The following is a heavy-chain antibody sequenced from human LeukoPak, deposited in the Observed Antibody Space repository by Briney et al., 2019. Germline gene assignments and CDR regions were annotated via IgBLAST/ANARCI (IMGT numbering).Heavy chain of an antibody. Sequence: GRSLRLSCAASGFTFSTYGMHWVRQAPGKGLEWVAVTSFDGSNQYYADSVKGRFTISRDNFKSTLFLQMNSLTAEDTAAYYCAKGIRDFSWLPSFDWWGQGIQVTVSS. CDR1: GFTFSTYG. D-gene: IGHD3-9*01. J-gene: IGHJ4*02. CDR2: TSFDGSNQ. V-gene: IGHV3-30*18. CDR3: AKGIRDFSWLPSFDW.